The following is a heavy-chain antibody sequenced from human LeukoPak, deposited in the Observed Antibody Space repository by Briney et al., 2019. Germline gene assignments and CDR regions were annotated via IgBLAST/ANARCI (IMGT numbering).Heavy chain of an antibody. Sequence: PSETLSLTCAVYGGSFSGYYWSWIRQPPGKGLEWIGEINHSGSTNYNPSLKSRVTISVDTSKNQFSLKLSSVTAADPAVYYCARGTGITSHWGQGTLVTVSS. D-gene: IGHD1-20*01. J-gene: IGHJ4*02. CDR2: INHSGST. CDR1: GGSFSGYY. CDR3: ARGTGITSH. V-gene: IGHV4-34*01.